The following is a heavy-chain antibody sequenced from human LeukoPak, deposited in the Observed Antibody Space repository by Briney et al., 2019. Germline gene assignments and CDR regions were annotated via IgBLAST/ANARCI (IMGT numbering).Heavy chain of an antibody. CDR1: GFTFTNAW. D-gene: IGHD4-17*01. V-gene: IGHV3-15*01. CDR2: IKSRTDGGTT. CDR3: ATEYYGAYNY. Sequence: GGSLRLSCAASGFTFTNAWMSWVRQAPGKGLEWVGHIKSRTDGGTTDYAAPAKDRFTISRDDSKDTLYLQMNSLKTEDIAVYYCATEYYGAYNYWGQGTLVTVSS. J-gene: IGHJ4*02.